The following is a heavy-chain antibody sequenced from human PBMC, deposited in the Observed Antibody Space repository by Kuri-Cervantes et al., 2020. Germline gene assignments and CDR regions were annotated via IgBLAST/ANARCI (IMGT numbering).Heavy chain of an antibody. V-gene: IGHV3-21*03. CDR2: ISSSSSYI. CDR1: GFTFSSYS. D-gene: IGHD3-10*01. Sequence: GESLKISCAASGFTFSSYSMNWVRQAPGKGLEWVSSISSSSSYIYYADSVKGRFTISRDNAKNSLYLQMNSLKTEDTAVYYCTTFAYYYGSGSRGPYYYYGMDVWGQGTTVTVSS. CDR3: TTFAYYYGSGSRGPYYYYGMDV. J-gene: IGHJ6*02.